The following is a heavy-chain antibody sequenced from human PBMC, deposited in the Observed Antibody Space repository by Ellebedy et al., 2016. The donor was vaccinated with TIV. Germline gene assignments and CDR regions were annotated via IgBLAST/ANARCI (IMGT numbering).Heavy chain of an antibody. J-gene: IGHJ4*02. V-gene: IGHV3-23*01. CDR3: AEDGEFVMVVPGWAFDY. CDR2: ISGSGSST. D-gene: IGHD2-15*01. CDR1: GFTFSNYA. Sequence: GESLKISCAASGFTFSNYAMSWVRQAPGKGLEWVSAISGSGSSTYYADSVKGRFTISRDNSKNTLYLQMNSLRAEDTAVYYCAEDGEFVMVVPGWAFDYWGQGTLVTVSS.